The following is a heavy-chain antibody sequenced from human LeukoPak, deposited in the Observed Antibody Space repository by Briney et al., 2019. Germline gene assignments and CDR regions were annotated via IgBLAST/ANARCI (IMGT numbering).Heavy chain of an antibody. Sequence: GASVKVSCKASGGTFSSYAISWVRQAPGQGLEWMGGIIPIFGTSNYAQKFQGRVTMTRDMSTSTDYMEVRRLRSDDTALYYCARVDGNWVSRPFDLWGQGTMVTVSS. J-gene: IGHJ3*01. CDR3: ARVDGNWVSRPFDL. V-gene: IGHV1-69*05. D-gene: IGHD1-1*01. CDR2: IIPIFGTS. CDR1: GGTFSSYA.